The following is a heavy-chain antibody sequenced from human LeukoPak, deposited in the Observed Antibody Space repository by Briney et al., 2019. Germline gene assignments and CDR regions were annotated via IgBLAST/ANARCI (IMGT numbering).Heavy chain of an antibody. J-gene: IGHJ4*02. CDR2: IQYDGSNE. CDR1: GFTFSNYG. Sequence: GGSLRLSCAASGFTFSNYGIHWVRQAPGKGLECVSFIQYDGSNEYYADSVKGRFTVSRDNSKYTAYLQMNSLRPEDTAVYYCARDGGVYSVVRGADYNCFDYWGQGTLVTVSS. D-gene: IGHD3-10*01. CDR3: ARDGGVYSVVRGADYNCFDY. V-gene: IGHV3-30*02.